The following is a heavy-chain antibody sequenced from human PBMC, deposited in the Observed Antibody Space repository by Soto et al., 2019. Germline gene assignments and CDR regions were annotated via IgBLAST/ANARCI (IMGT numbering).Heavy chain of an antibody. D-gene: IGHD6-13*01. CDR2: MNPINGAA. V-gene: IGHV1-8*02. CDR3: GRGPSPRAPAGGTPYYYAMDV. J-gene: IGHJ6*02. Sequence: QVQLVQSGAEVKQSGASVKVSCKASGYDFTAYDINWVRQASGQGLEWMGWMNPINGAAGSARRFQGRVSMTRNTATGKAYLELTSQGSDDTAVYYCGRGPSPRAPAGGTPYYYAMDVWGQGTTVTVSS. CDR1: GYDFTAYD.